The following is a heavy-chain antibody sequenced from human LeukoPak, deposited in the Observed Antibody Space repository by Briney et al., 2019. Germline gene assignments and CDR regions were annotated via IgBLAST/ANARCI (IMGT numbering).Heavy chain of an antibody. J-gene: IGHJ3*02. CDR1: GFTFSSYG. Sequence: GGSLRLSCAASGFTFSSYGMHWVRQAPGKGLEWVAVILNDGSQEKYADSVKGRFTISRDNSKNTLFLQMNSLRAEDTAVYYCARDDALGDNALDIWGQGTMVSVSS. CDR3: ARDDALGDNALDI. CDR2: ILNDGSQE. D-gene: IGHD3-16*01. V-gene: IGHV3-33*01.